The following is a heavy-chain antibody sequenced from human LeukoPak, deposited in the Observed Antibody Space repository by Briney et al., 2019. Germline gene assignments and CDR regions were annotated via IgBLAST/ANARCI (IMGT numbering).Heavy chain of an antibody. CDR2: IYHSGST. V-gene: IGHV4-30-2*01. D-gene: IGHD1-26*01. CDR1: GGSISSGGYS. J-gene: IGHJ4*02. Sequence: SETLSLTCAVSGGSISSGGYSWSWIRQPPGKGLEWIGYIYHSGSTYYSPSLKSRVTISVDTSKNQFSLKLSSVTAADTAVYYCARVDPTSGSSPDWGQGTLVTVSS. CDR3: ARVDPTSGSSPD.